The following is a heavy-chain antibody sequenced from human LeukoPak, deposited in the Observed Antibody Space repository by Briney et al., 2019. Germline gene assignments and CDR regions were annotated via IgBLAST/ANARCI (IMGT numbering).Heavy chain of an antibody. CDR2: INPNSGGT. D-gene: IGHD3-22*01. CDR3: ARDHYYDSSDAFDI. V-gene: IGHV1-2*02. CDR1: GYTFTSYY. J-gene: IGHJ3*02. Sequence: ASVKVSCKASGYTFTSYYMHWVRQAPGQGLEWMGWINPNSGGTNYAQKFQGRVTMTRDTSISTAYMELSRLRSDDTAVYYCARDHYYDSSDAFDIWGQGTMVTVSS.